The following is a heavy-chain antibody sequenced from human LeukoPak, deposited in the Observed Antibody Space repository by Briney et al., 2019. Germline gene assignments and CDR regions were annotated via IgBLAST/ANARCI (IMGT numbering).Heavy chain of an antibody. CDR3: ARAGSEEYYFDY. V-gene: IGHV3-21*01. CDR1: GFTFSSYS. D-gene: IGHD1-26*01. Sequence: PGGSLRLSCAASGFTFSSYSMNWVRQAPGKGLEWVSSISSSSSYIYYADSVKGRFTISRDNAKNSLYLQMNSLRAEDTAVYYCARAGSEEYYFDYWGQGTLVTVSS. CDR2: ISSSSSYI. J-gene: IGHJ4*02.